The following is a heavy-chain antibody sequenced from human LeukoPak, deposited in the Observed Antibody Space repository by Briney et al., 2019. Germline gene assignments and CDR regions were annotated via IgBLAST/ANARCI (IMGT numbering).Heavy chain of an antibody. Sequence: GGSLRLSCAASGFTFSSYAMSWVRQAPGKGLEWVSAISGSGGSTYYADSVKGRFTISRDNSKNTLYLQMNSLRAEDTAVYYCAKLMLSKKQWSPGYFDLWGRGTLVTVSS. D-gene: IGHD6-19*01. V-gene: IGHV3-23*01. CDR2: ISGSGGST. J-gene: IGHJ2*01. CDR1: GFTFSSYA. CDR3: AKLMLSKKQWSPGYFDL.